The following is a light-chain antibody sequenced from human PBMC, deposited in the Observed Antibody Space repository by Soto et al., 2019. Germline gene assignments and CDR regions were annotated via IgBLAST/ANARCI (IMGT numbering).Light chain of an antibody. CDR2: EDN. J-gene: IGLJ2*01. Sequence: NFMLTQPHSVSESPGKTVIISCTGSSGSIASNYVQWYQQRPGSAPTTVIYEDNQGPSGVPDRFSGSIDSSSNSASLTISGLKNEDEADYYCQSFDGSTVVFGGGTKVTVL. CDR3: QSFDGSTVV. CDR1: SGSIASNY. V-gene: IGLV6-57*02.